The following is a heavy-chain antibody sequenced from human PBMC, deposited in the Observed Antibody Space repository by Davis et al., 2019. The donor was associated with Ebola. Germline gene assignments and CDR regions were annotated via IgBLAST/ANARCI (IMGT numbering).Heavy chain of an antibody. Sequence: SETLSLTCTVSGGSISSSSYYWGWIRQPPGKGLEWIGEINHSGSTNYNPSLKSRVTISVDTSKNQFSLKLSSVTAADTAVYYCAISSTVHYYYYYGMDVWGQGTTVTVSS. J-gene: IGHJ6*02. CDR2: INHSGST. D-gene: IGHD6-6*01. V-gene: IGHV4-39*01. CDR3: AISSTVHYYYYYGMDV. CDR1: GGSISSSSYY.